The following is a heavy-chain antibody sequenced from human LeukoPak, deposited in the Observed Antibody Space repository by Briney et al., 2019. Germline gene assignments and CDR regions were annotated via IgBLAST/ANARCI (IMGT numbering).Heavy chain of an antibody. CDR1: GLTFSSFG. Sequence: GGSLRPSCAASGLTFSSFGMHWVRQAPGKGLEWVAVTSFDGGNKYYADSVKGRFTISRDNSKNTLYLQMNTLRVEDTAVYYCAKGRLLGAPWGMDVWGQGTTVTVSS. D-gene: IGHD1-26*01. J-gene: IGHJ6*02. CDR3: AKGRLLGAPWGMDV. V-gene: IGHV3-30*18. CDR2: TSFDGGNK.